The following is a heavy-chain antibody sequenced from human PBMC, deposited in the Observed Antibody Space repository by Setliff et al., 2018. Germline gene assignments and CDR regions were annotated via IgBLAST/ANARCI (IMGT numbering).Heavy chain of an antibody. Sequence: SETLSLTCTVSGGSISSSSYYWGWIRQPPGKGLEWIGSIYYSGSTYYNPSLKSRVTISVDTSKNQFSLKLSSVTADTAVYYCARFAGSSWVDYWGQGTLVTVSS. CDR2: IYYSGST. J-gene: IGHJ4*02. CDR3: ARFAGSSWVDY. V-gene: IGHV4-39*07. CDR1: GGSISSSSYY. D-gene: IGHD6-13*01.